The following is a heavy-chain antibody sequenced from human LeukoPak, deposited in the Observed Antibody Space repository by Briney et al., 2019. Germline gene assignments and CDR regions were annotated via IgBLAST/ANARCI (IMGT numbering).Heavy chain of an antibody. D-gene: IGHD5-18*01. CDR1: GYTFTSYG. CDR3: TLRGYSYGSDAFDI. J-gene: IGHJ3*02. CDR2: IIPIFGTA. V-gene: IGHV1-69*05. Sequence: SVKVSCKASGYTFTSYGICWVRQAPGQGLEWMGRIIPIFGTANYAQKFQGRVTITTDESTSTAYMELSSLRSEDTALYYCTLRGYSYGSDAFDIWGQGTMVTVSS.